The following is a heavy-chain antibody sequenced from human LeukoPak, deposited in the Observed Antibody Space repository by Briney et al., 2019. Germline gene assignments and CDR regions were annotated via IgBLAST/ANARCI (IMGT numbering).Heavy chain of an antibody. V-gene: IGHV3-11*01. J-gene: IGHJ6*02. CDR3: GLSSMNPSYYYGIDV. D-gene: IGHD6-19*01. CDR1: GFIFSDYY. Sequence: GGSLRLSCAASGFIFSDYYMTWIRQAPGEGLDWVSYIDRSGATAFYADSVKGRFTMSRDNARNSLHLQMNDLRPEDSAVYYCGLSSMNPSYYYGIDVWGQGTTVRVSS. CDR2: IDRSGATA.